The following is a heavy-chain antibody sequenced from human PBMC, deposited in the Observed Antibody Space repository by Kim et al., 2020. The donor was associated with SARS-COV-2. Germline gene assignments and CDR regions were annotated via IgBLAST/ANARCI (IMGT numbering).Heavy chain of an antibody. D-gene: IGHD1-26*01. CDR2: ISSSSSTI. V-gene: IGHV3-48*02. Sequence: GGSLRLSCAASGFTFSSYSMNWVRQAPGKGLEWVSYISSSSSTIYYADSVKGRFTISRDNAKNSLYLQMNSLRDEDTAMYYCARDGSVGDTDYYYYGMDAWCQGTTVTVSS. CDR3: ARDGSVGDTDYYYYGMDA. CDR1: GFTFSSYS. J-gene: IGHJ6*01.